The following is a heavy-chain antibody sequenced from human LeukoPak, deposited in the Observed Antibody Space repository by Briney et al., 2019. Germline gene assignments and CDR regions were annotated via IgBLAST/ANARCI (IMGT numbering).Heavy chain of an antibody. CDR3: ARTYCSSTGCYSPRPQYYYYGMDV. CDR2: INPNSGGT. D-gene: IGHD2-2*02. V-gene: IGHV1-2*02. CDR1: GYTFTGYY. Sequence: ASVKVSCKASGYTFTGYYMHWVRQAPGQGLEWMGWINPNSGGTNYAQKFQGRVTMTRDTSISTAYMELSRLRSDDTAVYYCARTYCSSTGCYSPRPQYYYYGMDVWGQGTTVTVSS. J-gene: IGHJ6*02.